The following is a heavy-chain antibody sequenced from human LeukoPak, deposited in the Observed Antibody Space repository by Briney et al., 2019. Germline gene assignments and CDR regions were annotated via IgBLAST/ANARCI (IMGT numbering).Heavy chain of an antibody. J-gene: IGHJ4*02. CDR2: IYSDRST. Sequence: GGSLRLSCTASGFTVSDSCMSWVRQAPGKGLEWVSIIYSDRSTYYAASVKGRFTISRDDSKNTLLLQMDSLRAEDTAIYYCARDSAFSSYSYWGQGALVTVSS. CDR3: ARDSAFSSYSY. D-gene: IGHD2-15*01. V-gene: IGHV3-53*01. CDR1: GFTVSDSC.